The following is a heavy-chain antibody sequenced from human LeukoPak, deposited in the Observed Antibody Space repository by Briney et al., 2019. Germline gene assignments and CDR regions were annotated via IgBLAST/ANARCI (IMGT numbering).Heavy chain of an antibody. D-gene: IGHD2-21*02. J-gene: IGHJ1*01. Sequence: GGSLRLSCAASGFTFSSYAMSWVRQAPGKGLEWVVHINPDGRDTYYVDSVKGRFTISRDNAQNSMYLQMNSLRVEDTAVYYCTSWGDTTAEYFQRWGQGTLVTVSS. V-gene: IGHV3-7*01. CDR3: TSWGDTTAEYFQR. CDR1: GFTFSSYA. CDR2: INPDGRDT.